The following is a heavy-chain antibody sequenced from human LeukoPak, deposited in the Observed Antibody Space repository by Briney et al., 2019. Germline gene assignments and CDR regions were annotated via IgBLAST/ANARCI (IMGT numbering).Heavy chain of an antibody. D-gene: IGHD3-10*01. CDR3: AKEMRGFKRAKVRAFDI. J-gene: IGHJ3*02. Sequence: ASVKVSCKASGYTFTSYGISWVRQAPGQGLEWMGWISAYNGNTNYTQKLQGRVTMTTDTSTSTAYMELRSLRSDDTAVYYCAKEMRGFKRAKVRAFDIWGQGTMVTVSS. CDR1: GYTFTSYG. V-gene: IGHV1-18*01. CDR2: ISAYNGNT.